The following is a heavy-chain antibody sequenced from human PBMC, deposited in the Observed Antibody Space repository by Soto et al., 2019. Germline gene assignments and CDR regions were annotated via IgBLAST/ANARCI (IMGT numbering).Heavy chain of an antibody. CDR1: GYSISSGYY. CDR2: IYHSGST. CDR3: ARGGVLRGYSYGSRENYYGMDV. V-gene: IGHV4-38-2*01. Sequence: SETLYLTCAVSGYSISSGYYWGWIRQPPGKGLEWIGSIYHSGSTYYNPSLKSRVTISVDTSKNQFSLKLSSVTAADTAVYYCARGGVLRGYSYGSRENYYGMDVWGQGTTVTVSS. J-gene: IGHJ6*02. D-gene: IGHD5-18*01.